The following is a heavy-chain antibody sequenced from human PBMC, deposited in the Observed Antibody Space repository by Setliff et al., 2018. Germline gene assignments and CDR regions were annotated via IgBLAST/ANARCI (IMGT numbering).Heavy chain of an antibody. CDR1: GYSFTDYW. D-gene: IGHD3-22*01. V-gene: IGHV5-51*01. Sequence: PGESLKISCKGSGYSFTDYWIGWVRQMPGEGLEWMGIIHPSNSDTVYSPSFQGQVTISADKSISTAYLQWSSLKASDTAMYYCASTLYYYDSSGYGAFDIWGQGTMVTVSS. CDR2: IHPSNSDT. CDR3: ASTLYYYDSSGYGAFDI. J-gene: IGHJ3*02.